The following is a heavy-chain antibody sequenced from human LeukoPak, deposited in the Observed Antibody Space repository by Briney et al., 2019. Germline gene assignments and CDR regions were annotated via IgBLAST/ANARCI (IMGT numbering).Heavy chain of an antibody. CDR3: ARDGYFDG. CDR2: ISAHNGNT. J-gene: IGHJ2*01. Sequence: GASVKVSCKASGYTFTTHGIAWVRQAPGQGLEWMGWISAHNGNTNYAQSLQGRVTMTTDTSTNTAYMELRRLRSDDTAVYYCARDGYFDGWGRGSLVTVSS. V-gene: IGHV1-18*01. CDR1: GYTFTTHG.